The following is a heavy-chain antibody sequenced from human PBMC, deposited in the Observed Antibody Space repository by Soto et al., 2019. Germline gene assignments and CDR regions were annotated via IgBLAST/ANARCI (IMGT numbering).Heavy chain of an antibody. CDR2: ISYDGSNK. D-gene: IGHD5-18*01. CDR3: ARDSVYSYGEYYFDD. V-gene: IGHV3-30-3*01. CDR1: GFTFSSYA. J-gene: IGHJ4*02. Sequence: PGGSLRLSCAASGFTFSSYAMHWVRQAPGKGLEWVAVISYDGSNKYYADSVKGRFTISRDNSKNTLYLQMNSLRAEDTAVYYCARDSVYSYGEYYFDDWGQGTLVTVSS.